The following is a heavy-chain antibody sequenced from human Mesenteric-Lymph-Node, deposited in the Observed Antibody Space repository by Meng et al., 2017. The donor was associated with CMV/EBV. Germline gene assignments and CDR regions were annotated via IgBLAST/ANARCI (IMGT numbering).Heavy chain of an antibody. CDR1: SYTVTSYG. D-gene: IGHD3-3*01. V-gene: IGHV1-18*01. CDR2: ISAYNGNT. CDR3: ASYGGLEWSFDY. Sequence: SCKASSYTVTSYGISWVRQAPGQGLEWMGWISAYNGNTNYAQKLQGRVTMTTDTSTSTAYMELRSLRSDDTAVYYCASYGGLEWSFDYWGQGTLVTVSS. J-gene: IGHJ4*02.